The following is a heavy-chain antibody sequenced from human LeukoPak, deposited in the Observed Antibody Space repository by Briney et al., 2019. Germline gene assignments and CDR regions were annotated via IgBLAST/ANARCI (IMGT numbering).Heavy chain of an antibody. V-gene: IGHV3-9*01. CDR3: ARAAGHTYYFDY. CDR2: ISWNSGNI. Sequence: PGGSLRLSCAASGFPFDDYAMQWVRQAPGKGLEWVSGISWNSGNIDYADSVKGRFTISRDNAKNSLYLQMSSLRAEDTALYFCARAAGHTYYFDYWGQGALVTVSS. J-gene: IGHJ4*02. CDR1: GFPFDDYA.